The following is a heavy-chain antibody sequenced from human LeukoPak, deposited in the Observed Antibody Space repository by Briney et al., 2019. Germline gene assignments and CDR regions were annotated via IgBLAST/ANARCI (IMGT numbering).Heavy chain of an antibody. Sequence: ASVKVSCKASGYTFTSYDINWVRQATGQWLEWMGWMNPNSGNTGYAQKFQGRVTITRNTSISTAYMELSSLRSEDTAVYYCARGSWESLDAFDIWGQGTMVTVSS. CDR3: ARGSWESLDAFDI. J-gene: IGHJ3*02. CDR1: GYTFTSYD. CDR2: MNPNSGNT. D-gene: IGHD1-26*01. V-gene: IGHV1-8*03.